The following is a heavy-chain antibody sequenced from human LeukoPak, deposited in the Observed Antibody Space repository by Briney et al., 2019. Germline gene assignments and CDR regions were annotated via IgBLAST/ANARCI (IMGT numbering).Heavy chain of an antibody. CDR3: ARRGGYCSGGSCYFWFDP. CDR1: GGSISSYY. CDR2: IYYSGST. V-gene: IGHV4-59*08. Sequence: SETLSLTCTVSGGSISSYYWSWIRQPPGKGLKWIGYIYYSGSTNYNPSLKSRVTISVDTSKNQFSLKLSSVTAADTAVYYCARRGGYCSGGSCYFWFDPWGQGTLVTVSS. D-gene: IGHD2-15*01. J-gene: IGHJ5*02.